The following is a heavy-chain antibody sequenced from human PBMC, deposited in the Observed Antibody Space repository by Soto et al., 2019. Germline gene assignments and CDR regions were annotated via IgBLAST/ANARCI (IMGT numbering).Heavy chain of an antibody. CDR3: ARDRYREPYYYYMDV. CDR2: IYYSGST. V-gene: IGHV4-61*08. D-gene: IGHD1-1*01. J-gene: IGHJ6*03. CDR1: GGSISSGDYY. Sequence: WETLSLTCTVSGGSISSGDYYWSWIRQPPGKGLEWIGYIYYSGSTNYNPSLKSRVTISVDTSKNQFSLKLSSVTAADTAVYYSARDRYREPYYYYMDVWGKGTTVTVSS.